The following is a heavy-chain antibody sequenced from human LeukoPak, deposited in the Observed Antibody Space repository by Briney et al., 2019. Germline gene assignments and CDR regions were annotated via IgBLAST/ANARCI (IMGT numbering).Heavy chain of an antibody. CDR3: ARGDFTMVRGALLPSAYYFDY. V-gene: IGHV4-39*07. J-gene: IGHJ4*02. D-gene: IGHD3-10*01. Sequence: PSETLSLTCLVSGGSISSTSYYWGWIRQSPGRGLEWIGSFYYTGSIFDNRSLRSRVTISIDMSKNQFSLKLSSVTAADTAVYYCARGDFTMVRGALLPSAYYFDYWGQGTLVTVSS. CDR1: GGSISSTSYY. CDR2: FYYTGSI.